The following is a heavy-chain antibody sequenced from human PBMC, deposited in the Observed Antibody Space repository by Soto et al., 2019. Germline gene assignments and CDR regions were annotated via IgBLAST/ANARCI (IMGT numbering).Heavy chain of an antibody. Sequence: ASVKVSCKASGYTFTSYCISWARQAPGQGLEWMGWISAYNGNTNYAQKLQGRVTMTTDTSTSTAYMELRSLRSDDTAVYYCARVVHYYDSSGYPNWFDPWGQGTLVTVSS. J-gene: IGHJ5*02. CDR1: GYTFTSYC. CDR2: ISAYNGNT. V-gene: IGHV1-18*01. CDR3: ARVVHYYDSSGYPNWFDP. D-gene: IGHD3-22*01.